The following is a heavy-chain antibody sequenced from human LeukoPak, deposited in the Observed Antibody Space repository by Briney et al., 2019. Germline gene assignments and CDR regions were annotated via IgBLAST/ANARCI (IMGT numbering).Heavy chain of an antibody. D-gene: IGHD5-24*01. CDR2: ISGSGYNT. CDR3: AKAGDKMTTNPYYFDY. CDR1: GFTFSSYA. J-gene: IGHJ4*02. Sequence: HTGGSLRLSCAASGFTFSSYAMSWVRQAPGKGLEWVSAISGSGYNTYYADSVKGRFTISRDNSKNTLYLQMNSLRADDTALYYCAKAGDKMTTNPYYFDYWGQGTLVTVSS. V-gene: IGHV3-23*01.